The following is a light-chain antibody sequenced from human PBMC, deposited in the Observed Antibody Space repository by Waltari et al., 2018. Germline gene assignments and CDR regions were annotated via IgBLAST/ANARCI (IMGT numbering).Light chain of an antibody. CDR1: SGSVSTTYY. V-gene: IGLV8-61*01. CDR2: DTN. CDR3: VLSMGSGIWV. J-gene: IGLJ3*02. Sequence: QTVVTQEPSLSVSPGGTVTLTCGLSSGSVSTTYYPSWYQPAPGQAPRTPSFDTNTRSSGVPGRFSGSILDNQAALTITGAQADDESDYYCVLSMGSGIWVFGGGTKLTVL.